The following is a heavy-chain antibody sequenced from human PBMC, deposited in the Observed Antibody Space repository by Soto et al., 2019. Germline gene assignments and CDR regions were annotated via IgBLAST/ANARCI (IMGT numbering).Heavy chain of an antibody. CDR1: GYTFTSYD. CDR3: ARVYSSGWYLFDY. Sequence: ASVKVSCKASGYTFTSYDINWVRQASGQGLEWMGWMNPNSGNTGYAQKFQGRVTMTRNTSISTAYMELSSLRSEDTAVYYCARVYSSGWYLFDYWGQGTLVTVSS. V-gene: IGHV1-8*01. D-gene: IGHD6-19*01. J-gene: IGHJ4*02. CDR2: MNPNSGNT.